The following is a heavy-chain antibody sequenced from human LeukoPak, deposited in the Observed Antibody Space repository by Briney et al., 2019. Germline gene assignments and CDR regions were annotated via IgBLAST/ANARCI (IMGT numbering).Heavy chain of an antibody. CDR2: IRGSVGST. Sequence: GGSLRLSRSPSGLTYSRYSMRWVRPPPGRGLACVSSIRGSVGSTYYEDSVKGRFTISRDNSKNTLYLQMNSLRAEDTAVYYCAKPDLYSSSWYRGDAFDIWGQGTMVTVSS. J-gene: IGHJ3*02. CDR1: GLTYSRYS. D-gene: IGHD6-13*01. CDR3: AKPDLYSSSWYRGDAFDI. V-gene: IGHV3-23*01.